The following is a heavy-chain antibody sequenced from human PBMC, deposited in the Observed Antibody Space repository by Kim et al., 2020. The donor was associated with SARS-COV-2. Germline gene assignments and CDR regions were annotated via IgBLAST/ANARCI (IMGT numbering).Heavy chain of an antibody. J-gene: IGHJ3*02. D-gene: IGHD1-1*01. Sequence: GGSLRLSCGASGFTFSNSAMHWVRRASGKGLEWVGGIRSKVNGYATAYSASVRGRFTISRAKSRNTAYLQMNSLKTEDTAVYYCTRVAGTTVAFWDAFDIWGQGTMVAVSS. CDR3: TRVAGTTVAFWDAFDI. CDR2: IRSKVNGYAT. CDR1: GFTFSNSA. V-gene: IGHV3-73*01.